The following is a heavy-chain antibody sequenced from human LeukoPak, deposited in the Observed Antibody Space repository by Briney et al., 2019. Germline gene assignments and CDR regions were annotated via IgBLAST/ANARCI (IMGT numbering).Heavy chain of an antibody. V-gene: IGHV4-34*01. Sequence: SETLSLTCAVYGGSFSGYYWSWIRQPPGKGLEWIGEINHSGSTNHNPSLKSRVTISVDTSKNQFSLKLSSVTAADTAVYYCARHKRITMVRGVIVWFDPWGQGTLVTVSS. CDR2: INHSGST. J-gene: IGHJ5*02. CDR3: ARHKRITMVRGVIVWFDP. D-gene: IGHD3-10*01. CDR1: GGSFSGYY.